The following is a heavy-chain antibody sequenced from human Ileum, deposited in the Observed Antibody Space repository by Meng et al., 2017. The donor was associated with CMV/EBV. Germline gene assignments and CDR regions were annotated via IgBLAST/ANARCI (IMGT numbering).Heavy chain of an antibody. CDR3: AKDRDSHGGIFDS. CDR2: LFYNGNT. V-gene: IGHV4-59*02. J-gene: IGHJ4*02. D-gene: IGHD3-16*01. CDR1: GGSVSSYS. Sequence: SDTLSPTGSVSGGSVSSYSWSGIRQPPGKGLEGIGYLFYNGNTNYSPSLRGRATISVGTSNNQFSLKLNSVTAADTAVYYCAKDRDSHGGIFDSWGQGTLVTVSS.